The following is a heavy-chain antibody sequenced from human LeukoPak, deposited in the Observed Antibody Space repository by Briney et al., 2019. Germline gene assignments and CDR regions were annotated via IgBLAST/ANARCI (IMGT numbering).Heavy chain of an antibody. D-gene: IGHD3-22*01. CDR1: GFTFSSYS. CDR2: ISSSSSYI. Sequence: KPGGSLRLSCAASGFTFSSYSMNWVRQAPGKGLEWVSSISSSSSYIYYADSVKGRFTISRDNAKNSLYLQMNSLRAEDTAVYYCARDSILGLTGNPNYYYDSSGYYSRFRYYYYYMDVWGKGTTVTVSS. J-gene: IGHJ6*03. CDR3: ARDSILGLTGNPNYYYDSSGYYSRFRYYYYYMDV. V-gene: IGHV3-21*01.